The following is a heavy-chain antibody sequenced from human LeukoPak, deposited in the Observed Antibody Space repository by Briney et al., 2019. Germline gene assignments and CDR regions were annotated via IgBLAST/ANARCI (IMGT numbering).Heavy chain of an antibody. V-gene: IGHV3-30*18. CDR3: AKDRIVGATRFLDF. J-gene: IGHJ4*02. CDR2: TSFDGSNT. CDR1: GFAFNTFG. Sequence: HPGGSLRLSCAASGFAFNTFGMHWVRQAPGKGLEWVADTSFDGSNTYFSDSVRGRFTIPRDNSRNTLFLQMSSLSAEDTAVYYCAKDRIVGATRFLDFWGQGTLVTVSS. D-gene: IGHD1-26*01.